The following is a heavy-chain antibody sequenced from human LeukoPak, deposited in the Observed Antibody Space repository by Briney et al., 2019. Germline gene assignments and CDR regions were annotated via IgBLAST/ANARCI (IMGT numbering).Heavy chain of an antibody. D-gene: IGHD6-19*01. CDR2: IYYSGST. Sequence: SETLSLTCTVSGYSISSGYYWGWIRQPPGKGLEWIGSIYYSGSTYYNPSLKSRVTISVDTSKNQFSLKLSSVTAADTAVYYYARGGASGWFFVDDAFDIWGQGTMVTVSS. J-gene: IGHJ3*02. CDR3: ARGGASGWFFVDDAFDI. CDR1: GYSISSGYY. V-gene: IGHV4-38-2*02.